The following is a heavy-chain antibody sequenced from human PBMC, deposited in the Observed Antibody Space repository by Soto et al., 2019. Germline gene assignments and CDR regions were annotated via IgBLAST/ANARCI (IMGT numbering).Heavy chain of an antibody. CDR1: GFTFSSYW. Sequence: EVQLVESGGGLVQPGGSLRLSCAASGFTFSSYWMSWVRQAPGKGLEWVANIKQDGSEKYYVDSVKGRFTISRDNAKNSLYLQMNSLRAEDTAVYYCARLDYYDSSGYYPAWFDPWGQGTLVTVSS. D-gene: IGHD3-22*01. CDR3: ARLDYYDSSGYYPAWFDP. V-gene: IGHV3-7*03. CDR2: IKQDGSEK. J-gene: IGHJ5*02.